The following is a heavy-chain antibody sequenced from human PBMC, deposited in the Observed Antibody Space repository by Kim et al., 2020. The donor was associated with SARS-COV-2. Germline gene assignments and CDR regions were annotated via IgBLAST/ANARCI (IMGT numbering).Heavy chain of an antibody. Sequence: SQTLSLTCAISGDSVSSNSAAWNWIRQSPSRGLEWLGRTYYRSKWYNDYAVSVKSRITINPDTSKNQFSLQLNSVTPEDTAVYYCARDPAANVGDPTSYFDYWGQGTLVTVSS. V-gene: IGHV6-1*01. D-gene: IGHD2-2*01. J-gene: IGHJ4*02. CDR1: GDSVSSNSAA. CDR3: ARDPAANVGDPTSYFDY. CDR2: TYYRSKWYN.